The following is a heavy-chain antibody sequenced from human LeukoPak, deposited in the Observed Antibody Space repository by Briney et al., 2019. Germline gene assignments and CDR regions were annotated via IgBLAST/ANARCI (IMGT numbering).Heavy chain of an antibody. CDR1: GDTFSSYA. CDR3: ARDPGRLWLWAFDY. D-gene: IGHD5-18*01. J-gene: IGHJ4*02. V-gene: IGHV1-69*04. Sequence: SQKISSKASGDTFSSYAISWVRHAPGQGLEWIGSFIPILDIGNYAQKFQGRVTITADKSTSTAYMELSSLRSEDTAVYYCARDPGRLWLWAFDYWVQGTLVTDSS. CDR2: FIPILDIG.